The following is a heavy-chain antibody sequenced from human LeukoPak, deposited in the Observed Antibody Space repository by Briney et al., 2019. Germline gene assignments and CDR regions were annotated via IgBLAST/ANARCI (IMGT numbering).Heavy chain of an antibody. CDR3: ARDSLYDSSGYYYGYYFDY. CDR2: SYYSGST. Sequence: SETLSLTCTVSGGSISSGDYYWSWIRQPPGKGLEWIGYSYYSGSTYYNPSLKSRFTISVDTAKNQFSLKLSSVTAADTAVYYCARDSLYDSSGYYYGYYFDYWGQGTLVTVSS. D-gene: IGHD3-22*01. J-gene: IGHJ4*02. V-gene: IGHV4-30-4*08. CDR1: GGSISSGDYY.